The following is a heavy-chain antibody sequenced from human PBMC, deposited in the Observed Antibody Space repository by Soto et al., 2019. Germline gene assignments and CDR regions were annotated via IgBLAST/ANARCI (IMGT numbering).Heavy chain of an antibody. D-gene: IGHD3-10*01. V-gene: IGHV3-30*18. Sequence: ESGGGVVQPGRSLRLSCAASGFTFSSYGMHWVRQAPGKGLEWVAVISYDGSNKYYADSVKGRFTISRDNSKNTLYLQMNSLRAEDTAVYYCAKAGGVRGVKGNYYYGMDVWGQGTTVTVSS. CDR2: ISYDGSNK. CDR1: GFTFSSYG. CDR3: AKAGGVRGVKGNYYYGMDV. J-gene: IGHJ6*02.